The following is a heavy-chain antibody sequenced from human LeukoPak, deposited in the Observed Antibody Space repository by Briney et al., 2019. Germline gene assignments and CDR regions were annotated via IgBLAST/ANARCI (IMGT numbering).Heavy chain of an antibody. V-gene: IGHV4-34*01. D-gene: IGHD5-18*01. CDR2: INHSGST. J-gene: IGHJ4*02. CDR3: ARAGGYSSEVDY. CDR1: GGSFSGYY. Sequence: SETLSLTCAVYGGSFSGYYWSWIRQPPGKGLEWIGEINHSGSTNYNPSLKSRVTISVDTSKNQFSLKLSSVTAADTAVYYCARAGGYSSEVDYWGQGTLVTVSS.